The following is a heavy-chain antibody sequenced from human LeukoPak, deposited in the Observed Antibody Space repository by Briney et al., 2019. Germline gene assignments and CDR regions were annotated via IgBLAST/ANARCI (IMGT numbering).Heavy chain of an antibody. CDR3: ARVDSGTYVSY. CDR2: IIPILGIA. CDR1: GGTFSSYA. J-gene: IGHJ4*02. D-gene: IGHD3-10*01. V-gene: IGHV1-69*04. Sequence: SVKVSCKASGGTFSSYAISWVRQAPGQGLEWMGRIIPILGIANYAQKFQGRVTITADKSTSTAYMELSSLRSEDTAVYYCARVDSGTYVSYWGQGTLVPVSS.